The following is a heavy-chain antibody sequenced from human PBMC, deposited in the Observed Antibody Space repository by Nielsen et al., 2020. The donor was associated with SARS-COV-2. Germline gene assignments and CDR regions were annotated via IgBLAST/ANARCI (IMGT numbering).Heavy chain of an antibody. Sequence: SETLSLTCTVSGGSISSYYWSWIRQTPGKGLEWIGYIYYSGSTNYNPSLKSRVTISVDTSKNQFSLKLSSVTAADTAVYYCARGVAVAGTGFRFDYWGQGTLVTVSS. J-gene: IGHJ4*02. CDR1: GGSISSYY. D-gene: IGHD6-19*01. V-gene: IGHV4-59*01. CDR3: ARGVAVAGTGFRFDY. CDR2: IYYSGST.